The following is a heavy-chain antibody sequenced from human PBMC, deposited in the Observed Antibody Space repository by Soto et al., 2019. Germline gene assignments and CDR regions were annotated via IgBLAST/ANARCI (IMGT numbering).Heavy chain of an antibody. J-gene: IGHJ6*02. CDR1: GFTFSSYA. D-gene: IGHD3-16*01. V-gene: IGHV3-30-3*01. CDR3: ARDWGTLSDYYYGMDV. Sequence: QVQLVESGGGVVQPGRSLRLSCAASGFTFSSYAMHWVRQAPGKGLEWVAVISYDGSNKYYADSVKGRFTISRDNSKNTLYLQMNSLRAEDTAVYYCARDWGTLSDYYYGMDVWGQGTTVTVSS. CDR2: ISYDGSNK.